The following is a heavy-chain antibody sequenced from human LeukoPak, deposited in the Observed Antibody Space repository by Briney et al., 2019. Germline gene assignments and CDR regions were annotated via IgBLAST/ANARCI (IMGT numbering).Heavy chain of an antibody. V-gene: IGHV1-46*01. Sequence: GASVKVSCKASGYTFTSYYMHWVRQAPGQGLEWMGIINPSGGSTSYAQKFQGRVTMTRDMSTSTVYMELSSLRSEDTAVYYCARDRVAARDWFDPWGQGTLVTVSS. CDR2: INPSGGST. CDR3: ARDRVAARDWFDP. CDR1: GYTFTSYY. D-gene: IGHD6-6*01. J-gene: IGHJ5*02.